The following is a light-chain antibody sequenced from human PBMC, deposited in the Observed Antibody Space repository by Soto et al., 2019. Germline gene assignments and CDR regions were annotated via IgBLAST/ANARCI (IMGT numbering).Light chain of an antibody. V-gene: IGLV4-69*01. CDR2: VSGDGSH. Sequence: QLVLTQSPSASASLGASVNLTCTLSSGHSSYVIAWHQQQPEKGPRYLMKVSGDGSHSKGDGIPDRFSGSSSGAERYLTIYSLLSEDEAEYYCQTWASGTVVFGGGTKLTVL. J-gene: IGLJ2*01. CDR3: QTWASGTVV. CDR1: SGHSSYV.